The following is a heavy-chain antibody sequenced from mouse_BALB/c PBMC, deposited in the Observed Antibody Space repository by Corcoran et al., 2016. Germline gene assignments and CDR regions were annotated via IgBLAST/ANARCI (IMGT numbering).Heavy chain of an antibody. Sequence: EVQLQQSGPELVKPGASVKMSCKASGYTFPSYVMHWVKQKPGQGLEWIGYINPYNDGTKYNEKFKGKATLTSDKSSSTAYMELSSLTSEDSAVYYCAREGRRGYFDVWGAGTTVTVSS. J-gene: IGHJ1*01. CDR1: GYTFPSYV. V-gene: IGHV1S136*01. CDR3: AREGRRGYFDV. CDR2: INPYNDGT.